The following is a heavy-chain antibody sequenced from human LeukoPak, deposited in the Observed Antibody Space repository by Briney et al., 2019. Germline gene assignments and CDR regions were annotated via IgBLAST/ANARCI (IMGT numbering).Heavy chain of an antibody. V-gene: IGHV3-23*01. CDR3: AKDSGYYYGSGSYDSGHFDY. CDR2: ISGSGGST. J-gene: IGHJ4*02. Sequence: GGSLRLSCAASGFTFSSYGMSWVRQAPGKGLEWVSAISGSGGSTYYADSAKGRFTISRDNSKNTLYLQMNSLRAEDTAVYYCAKDSGYYYGSGSYDSGHFDYWGQGTLVTVSS. D-gene: IGHD3-10*01. CDR1: GFTFSSYG.